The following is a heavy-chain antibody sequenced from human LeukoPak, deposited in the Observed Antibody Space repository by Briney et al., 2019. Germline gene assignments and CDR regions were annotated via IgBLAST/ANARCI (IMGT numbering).Heavy chain of an antibody. CDR2: INHSGST. D-gene: IGHD3-22*01. J-gene: IGHJ3*02. CDR1: GGSFSGYL. Sequence: SETLSLTCVVSGGSFSGYLWSWIRQSPGKGLEWIGEINHSGSTDYNPSLKSRVTMSVDTSKNQFSLKLSSVTAADTAVYYCAGAGYYYDSSRAFDIWGQGTMVTVSS. V-gene: IGHV4-34*10. CDR3: AGAGYYYDSSRAFDI.